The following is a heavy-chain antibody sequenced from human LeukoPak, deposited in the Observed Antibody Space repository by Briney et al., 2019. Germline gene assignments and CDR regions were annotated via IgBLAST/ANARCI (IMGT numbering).Heavy chain of an antibody. CDR1: GFTFSRYW. D-gene: IGHD2/OR15-2a*01. J-gene: IGHJ6*02. V-gene: IGHV3-74*01. CDR2: ISTDGSST. CDR3: ASYLTSIPSGMDV. Sequence: GGSLRLSCAASGFTFSRYWMHWLRQAPGKGPVWVSRISTDGSSTSYADSVKGRFTISRDNGKDTLYLQLNSLRAEDTAVYYCASYLTSIPSGMDVWGQGTTVTVSS.